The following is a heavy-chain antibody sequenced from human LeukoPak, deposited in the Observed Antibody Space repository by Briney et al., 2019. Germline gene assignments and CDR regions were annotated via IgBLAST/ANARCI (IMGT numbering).Heavy chain of an antibody. CDR2: IYTSGST. D-gene: IGHD5-24*01. J-gene: IGHJ4*02. Sequence: TSETLSLTCTVSGGSISSGSYYWSWIRQPAGKGLEWIGRIYTSGSTNYNPSLKSRVTISVDTSKNQFSLKLSSVTAADAAVYYCARVVVEMATIRFDYWGQGTLVTVSS. CDR1: GGSISSGSYY. V-gene: IGHV4-61*02. CDR3: ARVVVEMATIRFDY.